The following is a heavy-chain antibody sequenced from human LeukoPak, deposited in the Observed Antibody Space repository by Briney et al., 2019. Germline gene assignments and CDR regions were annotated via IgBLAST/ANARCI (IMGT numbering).Heavy chain of an antibody. J-gene: IGHJ6*02. CDR1: GGSISGSSYY. V-gene: IGHV4-39*07. CDR2: IYYSGST. CDR3: AGSDRIYYYYYGMDV. Sequence: PSETLSLTCTVSGGSISGSSYYWGWIRQPPGKGLEWIGSIYYSGSTYYNPSLKSRVTISVDTSKNQFSLKLSSVTAADTAVYYCAGSDRIYYYYYGMDVWGQGTTVTVSS.